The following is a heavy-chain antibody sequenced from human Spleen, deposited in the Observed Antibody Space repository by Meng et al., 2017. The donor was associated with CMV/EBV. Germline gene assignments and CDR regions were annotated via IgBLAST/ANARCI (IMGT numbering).Heavy chain of an antibody. Sequence: KTSDYNFTSYGISWVRQDPGQGLEWMGWISAYNGNTNYEEKIQGRITMTTDTSTITAYMEQRSLRCDDTAVYYCARDSGVGMATTSWGQGTLVTVSS. V-gene: IGHV1-18*01. J-gene: IGHJ4*02. D-gene: IGHD5-24*01. CDR1: DYNFTSYG. CDR3: ARDSGVGMATTS. CDR2: ISAYNGNT.